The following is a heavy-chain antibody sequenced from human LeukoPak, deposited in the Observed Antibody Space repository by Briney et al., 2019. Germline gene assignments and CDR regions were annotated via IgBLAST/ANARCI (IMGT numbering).Heavy chain of an antibody. CDR1: GGSISSSNW. V-gene: IGHV4-4*02. Sequence: PSETLSLTCAVSGGSISSSNWWSWVRQPPGKGLEWIREIYHSGSTNYNPSLKSRVTISVDKSKNQFSLKLSSVTAADTAVYYCARVKIYQQQLVLDYWGQGTLVTVSS. CDR2: IYHSGST. D-gene: IGHD6-13*01. J-gene: IGHJ4*02. CDR3: ARVKIYQQQLVLDY.